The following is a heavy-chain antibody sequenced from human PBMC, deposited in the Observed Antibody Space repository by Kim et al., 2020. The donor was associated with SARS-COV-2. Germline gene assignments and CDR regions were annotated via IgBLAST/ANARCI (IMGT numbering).Heavy chain of an antibody. Sequence: GESLKISCKASGYTFDNFWIVWVRQMPGKGLEWMAMIYPGDSDTTYGPSFEGQVTISADSSINTAFLHWSSLKASDTANYYCARSAMGLGGYYYYGIDVWGQGTTVIVSS. CDR3: ARSAMGLGGYYYYGIDV. J-gene: IGHJ6*02. CDR2: IYPGDSDT. CDR1: GYTFDNFW. V-gene: IGHV5-51*01. D-gene: IGHD3-10*01.